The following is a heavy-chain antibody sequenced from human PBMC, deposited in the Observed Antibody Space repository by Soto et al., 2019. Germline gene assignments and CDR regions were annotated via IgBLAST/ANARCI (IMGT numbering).Heavy chain of an antibody. CDR2: IYYSGST. J-gene: IGHJ5*02. CDR3: ARQMRGPIPYFGSLSPLTS. Sequence: SETLSLTCTVSGGSISSYYWSWFRQPPGKGLEWIGYIYYSGSTNYNPSLEGRVTMSVDTSKNQFSLKLSSVTAADTAVYYCARQMRGPIPYFGSLSPLTSWGQGTQVPVSS. D-gene: IGHD3-16*02. V-gene: IGHV4-59*01. CDR1: GGSISSYY.